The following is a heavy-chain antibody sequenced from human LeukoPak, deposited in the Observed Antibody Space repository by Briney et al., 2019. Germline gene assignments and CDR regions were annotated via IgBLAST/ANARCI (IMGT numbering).Heavy chain of an antibody. CDR2: ISGSGGST. D-gene: IGHD2-2*01. CDR3: AKRPNIVVVPAAFLFDY. Sequence: GGSLRLSCAASGFTFSSYAMSWVRQAPGKGLEWVSAISGSGGSTYYADSVKGRFTISRGNSKNTLYLQMNSLRAEDTAVYYCAKRPNIVVVPAAFLFDYWGQGTLVTVSS. J-gene: IGHJ4*02. CDR1: GFTFSSYA. V-gene: IGHV3-23*01.